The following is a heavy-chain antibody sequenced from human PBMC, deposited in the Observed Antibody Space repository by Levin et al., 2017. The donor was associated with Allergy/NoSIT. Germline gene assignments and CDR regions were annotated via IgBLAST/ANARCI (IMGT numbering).Heavy chain of an antibody. J-gene: IGHJ5*02. Sequence: GGSLRLSCAASGFSVSGNYMSWVRQAPGKGLEWVSVIHSGGTTYYADSVKGRFTISRDTSMNTLYLQKNNLRAEDTAVYYCARDPGYGGTIEFDPWGQGTLVTVSS. D-gene: IGHD4-23*01. CDR1: GFSVSGNY. V-gene: IGHV3-66*01. CDR3: ARDPGYGGTIEFDP. CDR2: IHSGGTT.